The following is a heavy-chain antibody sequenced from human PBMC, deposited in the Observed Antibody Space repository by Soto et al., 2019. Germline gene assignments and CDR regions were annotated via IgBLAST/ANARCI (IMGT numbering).Heavy chain of an antibody. J-gene: IGHJ4*02. CDR1: GFTFNNYA. D-gene: IGHD3-10*01. CDR2: ISGGGDTT. V-gene: IGHV3-23*01. Sequence: EVQLLESGGGLVQPGGSLRLSCAASGFTFNNYAMTWVRQAPGEGLEWVSAISGGGDTTSYADSVKGRFTVSRDGSKNTLYLQMSSLRAEDPALYYCAKGRGGSGSLTPRVDFWGQGTLVTVSS. CDR3: AKGRGGSGSLTPRVDF.